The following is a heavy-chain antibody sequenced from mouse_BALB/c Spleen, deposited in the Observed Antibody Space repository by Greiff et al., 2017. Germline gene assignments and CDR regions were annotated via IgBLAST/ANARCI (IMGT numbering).Heavy chain of an antibody. CDR1: GFSLTSYG. CDR2: IWSGGST. Sequence: QVHVKQSGPGLVQPSQSLSITCTVSGFSLTSYGVHWVRQSPGKGLEWLGVIWSGGSTDYNAAFISRLSISKDNSKSQVFFKMNSLQANDTAIYYCARIGNYAWYFDVWGAGTTVTVSS. V-gene: IGHV2-2*02. D-gene: IGHD2-1*01. CDR3: ARIGNYAWYFDV. J-gene: IGHJ1*01.